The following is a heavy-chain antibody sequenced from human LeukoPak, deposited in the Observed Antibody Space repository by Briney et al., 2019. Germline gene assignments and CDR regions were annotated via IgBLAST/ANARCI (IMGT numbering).Heavy chain of an antibody. D-gene: IGHD3-3*01. CDR3: ARDRLLPDFWSGYYVDY. Sequence: NPSETLSLTCTVSGYSISSGYYWGWIRQPPGKGLEWIGSIYHSGSTYYNPSLKSRVTISVDTSKNQFSLKLSSVTAADTAVYYCARDRLLPDFWSGYYVDYWGQGTLVTVSS. V-gene: IGHV4-38-2*02. CDR1: GYSISSGYY. CDR2: IYHSGST. J-gene: IGHJ4*02.